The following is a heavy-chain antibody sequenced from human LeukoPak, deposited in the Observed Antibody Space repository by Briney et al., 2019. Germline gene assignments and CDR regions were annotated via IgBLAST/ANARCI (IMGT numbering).Heavy chain of an antibody. V-gene: IGHV3-73*01. CDR1: GFTFSGSA. Sequence: GGSLKLSCAASGFTFSGSAMHWVRQASGKGLEWVGRIRSKANSHATAYAASVKGRFTISRDDSKNTAYLQMNSLKTEDTAVYYCTRRDTAMVYNYWGQGTLVTVSS. CDR2: IRSKANSHAT. D-gene: IGHD5-18*01. CDR3: TRRDTAMVYNY. J-gene: IGHJ4*02.